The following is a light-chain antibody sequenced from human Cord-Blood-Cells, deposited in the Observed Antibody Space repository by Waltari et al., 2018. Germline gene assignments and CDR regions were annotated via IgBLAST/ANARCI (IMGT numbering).Light chain of an antibody. CDR3: CSYAGSSTWV. CDR2: YKSDSDK. CDR1: SGINVGTYR. Sequence: QAVLTQPSSLSASPGASASLTCTLRSGINVGTYRLYWYQQKPGSPPQYLLRYKSDSDKQQGSGVPSRFSGSKSGNTASLTISGLQAEDEADYYCCSYAGSSTWVFGGGTKLTVL. V-gene: IGLV5-45*02. J-gene: IGLJ3*02.